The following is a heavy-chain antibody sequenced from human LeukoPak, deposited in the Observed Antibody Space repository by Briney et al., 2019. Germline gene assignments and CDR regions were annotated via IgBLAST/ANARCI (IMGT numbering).Heavy chain of an antibody. CDR2: INPNSGGT. V-gene: IGHV1-2*04. Sequence: ASVKVSCKASGYTFTGYYMHWVRQAPGQGLEWMGWINPNSGGTNYAQKFQGWVTMTRDTSISTAYMELSRLRSDDTAVYYCARDSGYQRGYFDYWGQGTLVTVSS. J-gene: IGHJ4*02. CDR1: GYTFTGYY. CDR3: ARDSGYQRGYFDY. D-gene: IGHD5-18*01.